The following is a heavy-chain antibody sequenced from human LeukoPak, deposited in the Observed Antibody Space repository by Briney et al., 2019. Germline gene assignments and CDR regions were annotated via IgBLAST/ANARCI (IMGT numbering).Heavy chain of an antibody. CDR3: ARGLLGFMRSDYSNYWDNWFDP. CDR2: MNPNSGNT. V-gene: IGHV1-8*03. D-gene: IGHD4-11*01. CDR1: GYTFTIYD. Sequence: GASVKVSCKASGYTFTIYDINWVRQATGQGLEWMGWMNPNSGNTGYAQKFQGRVTITRNTSISTAYMELSSLRFEDTAVYYCARGLLGFMRSDYSNYWDNWFDPWXXXTXVTVS. J-gene: IGHJ5*02.